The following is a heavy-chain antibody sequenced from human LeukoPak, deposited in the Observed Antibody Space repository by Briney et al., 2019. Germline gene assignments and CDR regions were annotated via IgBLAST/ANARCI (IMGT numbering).Heavy chain of an antibody. CDR3: ARDLHFDC. CDR1: GFTFSSYA. D-gene: IGHD5/OR15-5a*01. Sequence: GGSLRLSCAASGFTFSSYAMSWVRQAPGKGLEWVSAISGSGGSTYYADSVKGRFAISRDNAKNSLYLQMNSLRAEDTAVYYCARDLHFDCWGQGALVAVSS. V-gene: IGHV3-23*01. CDR2: ISGSGGST. J-gene: IGHJ4*02.